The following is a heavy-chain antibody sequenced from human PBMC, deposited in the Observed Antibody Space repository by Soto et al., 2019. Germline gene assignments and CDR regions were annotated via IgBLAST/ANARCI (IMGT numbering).Heavy chain of an antibody. V-gene: IGHV1-69*13. CDR2: IIPIFGTA. CDR3: AREPKTNGYSSGWFDP. J-gene: IGHJ5*02. Sequence: SVKVSCKASGGTFSSYAISWVRQAPGQGLEWMGGIIPIFGTANYAQKFQGRVTITADESTSTAYMELSSLRSEDTAVYYCAREPKTNGYSSGWFDPWGQGTLVTVSS. CDR1: GGTFSSYA. D-gene: IGHD6-19*01.